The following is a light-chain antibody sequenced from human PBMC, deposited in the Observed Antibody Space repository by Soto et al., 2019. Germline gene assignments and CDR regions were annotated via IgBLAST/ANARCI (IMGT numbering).Light chain of an antibody. CDR3: QQRGNRPPWT. CDR1: QSVSTN. Sequence: EIVMPQSPAPLSVSPGASSTLSCMASQSVSTNLAWYQQKPGQVPRVLIYGASTRATEIPARFSGSGSGTEFTLTIDSLQSEDFAVYYCQQRGNRPPWTFGQGTKVDIK. V-gene: IGKV3-15*01. CDR2: GAS. J-gene: IGKJ1*01.